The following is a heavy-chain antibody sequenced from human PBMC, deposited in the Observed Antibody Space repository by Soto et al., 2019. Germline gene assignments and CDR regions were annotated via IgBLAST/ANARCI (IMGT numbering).Heavy chain of an antibody. J-gene: IGHJ4*02. D-gene: IGHD5-18*01. V-gene: IGHV3-53*01. CDR3: ASADYSRVQLWSFDY. Sequence: EVQLVESGGGLIQPGESLRLSCAVSGFSVRSNHMSWVRQAPGKGLEYVSVISGSGDKTYYADSVKGRFTISRDNSKKTMYLQMNSLRAEDTAIYYCASADYSRVQLWSFDYWGQGTLVTVSS. CDR2: ISGSGDKT. CDR1: GFSVRSNH.